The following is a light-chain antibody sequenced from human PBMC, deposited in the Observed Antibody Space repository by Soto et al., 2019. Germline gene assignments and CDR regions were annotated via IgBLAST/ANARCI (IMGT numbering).Light chain of an antibody. V-gene: IGLV2-14*01. CDR1: SSDIGGYNY. J-gene: IGLJ2*01. CDR3: SSYTSSMTVV. Sequence: QSALTQPASVSGSPGQSITISCTGTSSDIGGYNYVSWYQQHPGKAPKLMIYDVSSRPSGVSNRFSGSKSGNTASLTISGLEAEYEADYYCSSYTSSMTVVFSGGTKLTVL. CDR2: DVS.